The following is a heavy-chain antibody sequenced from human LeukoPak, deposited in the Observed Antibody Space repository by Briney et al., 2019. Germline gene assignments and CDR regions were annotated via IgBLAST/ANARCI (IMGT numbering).Heavy chain of an antibody. D-gene: IGHD6-6*01. V-gene: IGHV4-34*01. CDR3: ARGSGIAAY. CDR2: INHSGST. J-gene: IGHJ4*02. CDR1: GGSFSGYY. Sequence: SETLSLTCAVYGGSFSGYYWSWIRQPPGKGLEWIGEINHSGSTNYNPSLKSRVTISVDTSKNQFSLKLSSVTAADTAVYYCARGSGIAAYWGQGTLVTVS.